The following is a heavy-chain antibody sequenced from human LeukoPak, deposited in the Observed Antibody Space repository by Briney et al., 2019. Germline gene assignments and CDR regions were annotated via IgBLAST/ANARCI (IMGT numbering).Heavy chain of an antibody. Sequence: SETLSLTCSVSGGSISSDYWTWVRQPPGKGLEWIGYIYYSGSTNYNPSLKSRLTTSLETSKNQFSLKLSSVTAADTAVYYCARESPYDGAFDIWGQGTVVTVSS. CDR2: IYYSGST. J-gene: IGHJ3*02. CDR1: GGSISSDY. D-gene: IGHD5-12*01. V-gene: IGHV4-59*01. CDR3: ARESPYDGAFDI.